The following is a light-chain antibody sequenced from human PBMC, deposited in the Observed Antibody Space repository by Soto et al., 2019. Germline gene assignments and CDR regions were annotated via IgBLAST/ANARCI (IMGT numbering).Light chain of an antibody. CDR2: KAS. J-gene: IGKJ1*01. CDR1: QTISSW. CDR3: QHYNSYSEA. Sequence: DIQMTQSPSTLSGSVCDRVMITCRASQTISSWLAWYQQKPRKAPRLLIYKASTLKSGVPSRFSGSGSGTEFTLTISSPQPDDFATYYCQHYNSYSEAFGQGTKVDIK. V-gene: IGKV1-5*03.